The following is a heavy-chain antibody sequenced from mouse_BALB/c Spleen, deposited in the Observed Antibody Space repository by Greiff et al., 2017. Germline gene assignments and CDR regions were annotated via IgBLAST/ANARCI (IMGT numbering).Heavy chain of an antibody. Sequence: QVQLQQSGAELVRPGASVTLSCKASGYTFTDYEMHWVKQTPVHGLEWIGAIDPETGGTAYNQKFKGKATLTADKSSSTAYMELRSLTSEDSAVYNSAKYVYGGDYYAMDYWGQGTSVTVSS. CDR3: AKYVYGGDYYAMDY. D-gene: IGHD1-1*01. CDR2: IDPETGGT. J-gene: IGHJ4*01. V-gene: IGHV1-15*01. CDR1: GYTFTDYE.